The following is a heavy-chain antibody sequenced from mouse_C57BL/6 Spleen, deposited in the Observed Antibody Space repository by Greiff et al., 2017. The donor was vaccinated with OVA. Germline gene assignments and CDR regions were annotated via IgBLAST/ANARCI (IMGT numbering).Heavy chain of an antibody. CDR2: INPSNGGT. CDR3: ASYPRGLGLAY. CDR1: GYTFTSYW. D-gene: IGHD4-1*01. V-gene: IGHV1-53*01. J-gene: IGHJ3*01. Sequence: QVHVKQPGTELVKPGASVKLSCKASGYTFTSYWMHWVKQRPGQGLEWIGNINPSNGGTNYNEKFKSKATLTVDKSSSTAYIQLSSLTSEDSAVYYCASYPRGLGLAYWGQGTLVTVSA.